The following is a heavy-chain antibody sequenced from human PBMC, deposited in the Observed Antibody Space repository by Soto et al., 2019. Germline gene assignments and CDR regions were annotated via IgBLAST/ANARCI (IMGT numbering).Heavy chain of an antibody. D-gene: IGHD6-13*01. CDR2: ISYSGRT. CDR1: GGSISSYY. Sequence: PSETLSLTCTVSGGSISSYYWSWCRRHPGKGLEGIGYISYSGRTNYNPSLKRRVTTSVDTSKNQFSLKLCSLTAADTAVYYCARSGRLRYSSSWYSDYWRQGTRVTVAS. J-gene: IGHJ4*02. CDR3: ARSGRLRYSSSWYSDY. V-gene: IGHV4-59*01.